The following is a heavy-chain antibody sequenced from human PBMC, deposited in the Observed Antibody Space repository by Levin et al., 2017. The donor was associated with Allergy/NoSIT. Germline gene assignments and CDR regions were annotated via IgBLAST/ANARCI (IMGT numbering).Heavy chain of an antibody. V-gene: IGHV3-15*01. CDR3: TTSNNSWYFFDY. D-gene: IGHD6-13*01. Sequence: SCPTSGFSFSNAWMSWARQAPGKGLEWVGRIKSKACGGTIEYAGPVKGRFTISRDDSKNTLYLQMNSLKTEDTAVYYCTTSNNSWYFFDYWGQGTLVTVSS. J-gene: IGHJ4*02. CDR1: GFSFSNAW. CDR2: IKSKACGGTI.